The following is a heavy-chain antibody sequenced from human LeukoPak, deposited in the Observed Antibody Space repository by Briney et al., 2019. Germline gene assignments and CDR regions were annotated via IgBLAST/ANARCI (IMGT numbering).Heavy chain of an antibody. D-gene: IGHD3-16*02. CDR1: GFTFDDYA. J-gene: IGHJ4*02. CDR3: AKESWMITFGGVIARHYFFDY. Sequence: QPGGSLRLSCAAYGFTFDDYAMHWVRQAPGKGLEWDSGISWNSGRTNYAASVKGRFTISRGNAKNSLYLQMNSLRAEDTALYYCAKESWMITFGGVIARHYFFDYWGQGTLVSVSS. CDR2: ISWNSGRT. V-gene: IGHV3-9*01.